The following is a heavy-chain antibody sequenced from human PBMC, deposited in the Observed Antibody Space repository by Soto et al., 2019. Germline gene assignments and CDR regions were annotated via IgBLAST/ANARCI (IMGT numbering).Heavy chain of an antibody. V-gene: IGHV4-59*01. CDR1: GGSISSYY. CDR2: IYYSGST. CDR3: ARDPRWAPSRIAAAGIGWFDP. D-gene: IGHD6-13*01. J-gene: IGHJ5*02. Sequence: SETLSLTCTVSGGSISSYYWSWIRQPPGKGLEWIGYIYYSGSTNYNPSLKSRVTISVDTSKNQFSLKLSSVTAADTAVYYCARDPRWAPSRIAAAGIGWFDPWGQGTRVTVSS.